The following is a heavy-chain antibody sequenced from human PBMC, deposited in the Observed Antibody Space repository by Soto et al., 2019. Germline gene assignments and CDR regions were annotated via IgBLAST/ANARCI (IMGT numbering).Heavy chain of an antibody. CDR2: IIPLFGTA. CDR1: GGIFSSNT. J-gene: IGHJ4*02. V-gene: IGHV1-69*06. CDR3: ASRRAGGVACYAIGS. D-gene: IGHD2-21*02. Sequence: QVYLVQSGAELKKPGSSVKISCKASGGIFSSNTINWVRHAAGQGLEWMGGIIPLFGTANYAEKFQGRVTITADIATKTEYMELTRLRTKDMAVYYCASRRAGGVACYAIGSRGQGTLVTV.